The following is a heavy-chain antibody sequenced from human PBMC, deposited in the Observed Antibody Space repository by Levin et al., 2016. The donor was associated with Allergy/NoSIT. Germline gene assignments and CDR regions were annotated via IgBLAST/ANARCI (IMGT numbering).Heavy chain of an antibody. D-gene: IGHD1-20*01. CDR1: GFTFSTYA. CDR2: IVGSGDST. V-gene: IGHV3-23*01. J-gene: IGHJ4*02. CDR3: AKAGPYNWNPYYFDY. Sequence: GGSLRLSCAASGFTFSTYAMGWVRQAPGKGLEWVSTIVGSGDSTYYADSVKGRFTISRDNPKNTLYLQMNSLRAEDTAVYYCAKAGPYNWNPYYFDYWGQGTLVTVSS.